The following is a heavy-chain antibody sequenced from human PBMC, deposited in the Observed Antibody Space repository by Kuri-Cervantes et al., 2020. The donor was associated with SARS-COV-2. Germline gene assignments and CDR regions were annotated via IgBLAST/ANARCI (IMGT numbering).Heavy chain of an antibody. CDR1: GFPFSSCA. J-gene: IGHJ4*02. D-gene: IGHD1-20*01. Sequence: GGSLRLSCAASGFPFSSCAMSWVRQAPGKGLEGVSAIGGSGGSTYYADSVKGRFTISRDNSKNTLYLQMNSLRAEDTAVYYCANAGVLYNWNYWGQGTLVTVSS. V-gene: IGHV3-23*01. CDR3: ANAGVLYNWNY. CDR2: IGGSGGST.